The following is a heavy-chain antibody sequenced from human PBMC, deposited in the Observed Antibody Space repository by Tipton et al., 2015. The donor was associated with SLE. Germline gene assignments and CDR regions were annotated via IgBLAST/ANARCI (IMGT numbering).Heavy chain of an antibody. V-gene: IGHV3-23*01. J-gene: IGHJ4*02. Sequence: SLRLSCAASGFTFSSYAMSWVRQAPGKGLEWVSAISGSGGSTYYADSVKGRFTISRDNAKNSLYLQMNSLRAEDTAVYYCASLGATTGMQDYWGQGTLVTVSS. CDR3: ASLGATTGMQDY. CDR2: ISGSGGST. CDR1: GFTFSSYA. D-gene: IGHD1-26*01.